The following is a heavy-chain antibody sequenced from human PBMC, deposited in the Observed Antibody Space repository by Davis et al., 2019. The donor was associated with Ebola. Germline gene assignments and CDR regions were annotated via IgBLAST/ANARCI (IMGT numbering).Heavy chain of an antibody. V-gene: IGHV3-33*01. J-gene: IGHJ6*03. CDR2: IGHDGSYK. CDR3: ARDLGMGKYMDV. Sequence: GESLKISCSASGFTFSSFGMHWVRQAPGKGLEWVAVIGHDGSYKQCTDSVKGRCTPSRDNSKNTLYLQMDSLTAEETAVYFCARDLGMGKYMDVWGKGTTVTVSS. D-gene: IGHD1-26*01. CDR1: GFTFSSFG.